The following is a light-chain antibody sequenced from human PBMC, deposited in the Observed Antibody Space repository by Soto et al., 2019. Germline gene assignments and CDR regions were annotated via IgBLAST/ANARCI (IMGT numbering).Light chain of an antibody. CDR1: QTISNW. CDR3: QQVNSYPYT. Sequence: QMPKSPSTLSASVGARFTITCRASQTISNWLAWYQQKPGKANKLLVYDASTLHGGAPSRVSGSGSGTEFSLTISSLQPEEFAAYYCQQVNSYPYTVGQGNKVDIK. CDR2: DAS. J-gene: IGKJ2*01. V-gene: IGKV1-5*01.